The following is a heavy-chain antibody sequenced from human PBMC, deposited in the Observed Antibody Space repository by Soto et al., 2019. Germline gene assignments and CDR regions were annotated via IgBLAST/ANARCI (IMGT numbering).Heavy chain of an antibody. J-gene: IGHJ4*02. D-gene: IGHD4-17*01. CDR1: GFTFSSYG. Sequence: QVQLVESGGGVVQPGGSLRLSCAASGFTFSSYGMHWVRQAKGKGLDWVAVIWYDATTKYYVDSVKGRFTISRDNSKNTLFLQMNSLRAGDTAVYYCAADLPYDDCRFDYWCQGALVTVSS. CDR3: AADLPYDDCRFDY. CDR2: IWYDATTK. V-gene: IGHV3-33*01.